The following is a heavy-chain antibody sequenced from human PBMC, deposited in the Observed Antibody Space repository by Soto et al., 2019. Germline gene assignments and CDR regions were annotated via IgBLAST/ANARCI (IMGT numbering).Heavy chain of an antibody. CDR3: ASTDISFFDSGPISSGWNDY. CDR2: IYYSGST. J-gene: IGHJ4*02. D-gene: IGHD6-19*01. Sequence: PSETLSLTCTVSGGSVSSGSYYWSWIRQPPGKGLEWIGYIYYSGSTNYNPSLKSRVTISVDTSKNQFSLKLSSVTAADTAVYYCASTDISFFDSGPISSGWNDYWGQGTLVTVSS. CDR1: GGSVSSGSYY. V-gene: IGHV4-61*01.